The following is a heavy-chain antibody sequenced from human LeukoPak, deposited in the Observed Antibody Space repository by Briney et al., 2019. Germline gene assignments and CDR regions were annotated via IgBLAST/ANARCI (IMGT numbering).Heavy chain of an antibody. V-gene: IGHV1-2*06. CDR3: ARDTYGSGSYSSDY. J-gene: IGHJ4*02. CDR1: GYTFTGYY. CDR2: INPNSGGT. Sequence: ASVKVSCKASGYTFTGYYMHWVRQAPGQGLEWMGRINPNSGGTNYAQKFQGRVTMTRDTSISTAYMELSRLRSDDTAVYYYARDTYGSGSYSSDYWGQGTLVTVSS. D-gene: IGHD3-10*01.